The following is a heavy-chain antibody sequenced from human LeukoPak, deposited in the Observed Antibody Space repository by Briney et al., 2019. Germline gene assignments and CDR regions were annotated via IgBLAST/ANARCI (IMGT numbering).Heavy chain of an antibody. Sequence: ASVKVSSMASGYTFTSYYMHWVRQAPGQGLEWMGIINPSGGSTSYAQKFQGRVTMTRDTSTSTVYMELSSLRSEDTAVYYCAREFSGIGHPYGMDVWGQGTTVTVSS. D-gene: IGHD3-3*02. CDR3: AREFSGIGHPYGMDV. V-gene: IGHV1-46*01. J-gene: IGHJ6*02. CDR2: INPSGGST. CDR1: GYTFTSYY.